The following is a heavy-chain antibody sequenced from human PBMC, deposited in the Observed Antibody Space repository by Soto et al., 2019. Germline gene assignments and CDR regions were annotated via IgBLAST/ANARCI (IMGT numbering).Heavy chain of an antibody. CDR3: ARDRYSSGWYDLDY. V-gene: IGHV3-33*01. J-gene: IGHJ4*02. CDR2: VWYDGSNK. Sequence: QVQLVESGGGVVQPGRSLRLSCAASGFTFSSYGMHWVRQAPGKGLEWVAVVWYDGSNKYYADSVKGRFTISRDNSKNTLYLQMNSLRAEDTAVYYCARDRYSSGWYDLDYWGQGTLVNVSS. D-gene: IGHD6-19*01. CDR1: GFTFSSYG.